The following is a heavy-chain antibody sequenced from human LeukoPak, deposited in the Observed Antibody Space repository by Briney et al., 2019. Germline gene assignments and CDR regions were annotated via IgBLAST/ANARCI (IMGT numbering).Heavy chain of an antibody. V-gene: IGHV3-23*01. Sequence: GGSLRLSCAASGFTFSSYAMSWVRQAPGKGLEWVSAIGGSGGSTYYADSVKGRFTISRDNPKKTLYLQMNSLRAEDTAVYYCAKAGAVVVVAAKYFDYWGQGTLVTVSS. CDR1: GFTFSSYA. CDR3: AKAGAVVVVAAKYFDY. J-gene: IGHJ4*02. CDR2: IGGSGGST. D-gene: IGHD2-15*01.